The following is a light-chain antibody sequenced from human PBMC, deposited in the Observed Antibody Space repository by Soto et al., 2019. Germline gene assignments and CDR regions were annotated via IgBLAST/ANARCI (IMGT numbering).Light chain of an antibody. CDR2: RTS. V-gene: IGKV1-9*01. CDR3: QQVKSYPLT. J-gene: IGKJ4*01. Sequence: DIPLTQSPSFLSASIGDIVTITCRASQDINSFLAWYQQKPGKAPRLLISRTSTLQSGGPSRFSGSGSETQFTLTISILQPEDFATYYCQQVKSYPLTFGGGTKVEIE. CDR1: QDINSF.